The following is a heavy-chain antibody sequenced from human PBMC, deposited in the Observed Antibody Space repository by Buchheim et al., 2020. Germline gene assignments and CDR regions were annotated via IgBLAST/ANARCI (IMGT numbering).Heavy chain of an antibody. Sequence: QVQLVESGGGVVQPGRSLRLSCAASGFTFSSYGMHWVRQAPGKGLEWVAVIWYDGSNKYYADSVKGRFTISRDNSKNTLYLQMNSLRAEDTAVYYCAREQGRYSSSWSTHYGMDVWGQGTT. CDR1: GFTFSSYG. J-gene: IGHJ6*02. CDR3: AREQGRYSSSWSTHYGMDV. D-gene: IGHD6-13*01. V-gene: IGHV3-33*01. CDR2: IWYDGSNK.